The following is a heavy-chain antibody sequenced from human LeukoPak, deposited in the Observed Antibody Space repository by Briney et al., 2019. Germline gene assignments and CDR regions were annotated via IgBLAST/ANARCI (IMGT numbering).Heavy chain of an antibody. J-gene: IGHJ4*02. CDR3: ARVGYDGSGSPREAVRYYFDY. CDR2: ISSSSSYI. Sequence: PGGSLRLFCAASGFTFSSYSMNWVRQAPGKGLEWDSSISSSSSYIYYADSVKGRFTISRDNAKDSLYLQMNSLRAEDTAVYYCARVGYDGSGSPREAVRYYFDYWGQGTLVTVSS. D-gene: IGHD3-10*01. CDR1: GFTFSSYS. V-gene: IGHV3-21*01.